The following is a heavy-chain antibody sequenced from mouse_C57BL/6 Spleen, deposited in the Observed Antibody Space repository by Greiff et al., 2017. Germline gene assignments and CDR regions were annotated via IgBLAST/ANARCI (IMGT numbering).Heavy chain of an antibody. D-gene: IGHD1-1*01. CDR1: GFTFSSYT. CDR3: ARPGYYGSSYYFDY. CDR2: ISGGGGNT. V-gene: IGHV5-9*01. J-gene: IGHJ2*01. Sequence: DVMLVESGGGLVKPGGSLKLSCAASGFTFSSYTMSWVRQTPEKTLEWVATISGGGGNTYYPDSVKGRFTISRDNAKNTLYLQMSSLRSEDTALYYCARPGYYGSSYYFDYWGQGTTLTVSS.